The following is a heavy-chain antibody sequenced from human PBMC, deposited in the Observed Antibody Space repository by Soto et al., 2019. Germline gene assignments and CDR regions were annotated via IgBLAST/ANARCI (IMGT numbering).Heavy chain of an antibody. V-gene: IGHV4-39*01. J-gene: IGHJ6*02. CDR1: GGSISSSSYY. Sequence: SETLSLTCTVSGGSISSSSYYWGWIRQPPGKGLEWIGSIYYSGSTYYNPSLKSRVTISVDTSKNQFSLKLSSVTAADTAVYYCASGSSSYYYYYYGMDVWGQGTTVTVSS. CDR2: IYYSGST. D-gene: IGHD6-6*01. CDR3: ASGSSSYYYYYYGMDV.